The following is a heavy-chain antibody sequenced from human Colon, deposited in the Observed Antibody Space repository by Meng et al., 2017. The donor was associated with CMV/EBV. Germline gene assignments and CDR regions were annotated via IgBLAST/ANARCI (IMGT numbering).Heavy chain of an antibody. Sequence: GESLKISCAGSGFTFSNHKMNWVRQAPGKGLEWVSSISSSGSDMYYADSGKGRFTISRDNAKSSLYLEMSSLRAEDTAMYYCARSPVLESTGNWGQGTLVTVSS. J-gene: IGHJ4*02. CDR1: GFTFSNHK. V-gene: IGHV3-21*01. CDR3: ARSPVLESTGN. D-gene: IGHD4-17*01. CDR2: ISSSGSDM.